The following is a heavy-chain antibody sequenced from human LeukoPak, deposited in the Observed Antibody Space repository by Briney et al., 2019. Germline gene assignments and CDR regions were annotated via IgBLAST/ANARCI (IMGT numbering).Heavy chain of an antibody. V-gene: IGHV3-11*01. CDR2: ISSSGSTI. D-gene: IGHD5-12*01. CDR3: ARDPVATSVDY. J-gene: IGHJ4*02. Sequence: GGSLRLSCAASGFTFSDYYMSWIRQAPGKGLEWVSYISSSGSTIYYADSVKGRFTISGDNAKNSLYLQMNSLGAEDTAVYYCARDPVATSVDYWGQGTLVTVSS. CDR1: GFTFSDYY.